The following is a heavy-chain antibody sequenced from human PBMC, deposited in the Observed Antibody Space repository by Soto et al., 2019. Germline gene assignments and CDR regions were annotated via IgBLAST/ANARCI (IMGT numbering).Heavy chain of an antibody. Sequence: SETLSLTCSVSGGSMRNYYWSWIRQPPGKGLEWIGYIYHSGSTYYNPSLKSRVTISVDRSKNQFSLKLSSVTAADTAVYYCARGPPNSIWGQGTLVTVSS. CDR1: GGSMRNYY. D-gene: IGHD3-22*01. CDR3: ARGPPNSI. J-gene: IGHJ4*02. CDR2: IYHSGST. V-gene: IGHV4-59*12.